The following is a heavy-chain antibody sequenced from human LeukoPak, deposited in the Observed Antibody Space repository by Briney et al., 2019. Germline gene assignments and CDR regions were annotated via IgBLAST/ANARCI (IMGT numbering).Heavy chain of an antibody. CDR3: VRNYHFWTGYHFWFDP. V-gene: IGHV4-59*08. D-gene: IGHD3-3*01. J-gene: IGHJ5*02. CDR2: IFHNGTT. CDR1: GDSISRYY. Sequence: SETLSLTCIVSGDSISRYYWSWIRQSPGKGLEWIGFIFHNGTTNYNPSLKGRLTISIDTSKNQFSLILKSVTAADTALYYCVRNYHFWTGYHFWFDPWGQGTLVIVSS.